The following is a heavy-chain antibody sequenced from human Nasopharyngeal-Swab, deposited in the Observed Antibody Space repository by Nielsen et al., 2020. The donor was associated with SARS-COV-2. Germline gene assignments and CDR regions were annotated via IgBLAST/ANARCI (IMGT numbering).Heavy chain of an antibody. CDR3: ARGFIVATIFHYYYYMDV. J-gene: IGHJ6*03. V-gene: IGHV1-8*01. CDR2: LKPHSGNT. D-gene: IGHD5-12*01. Sequence: WVRPAPGLGLVWMGWLKPHSGNTGSAQKFQGRVTMTRNTSISTAYMELSSLRSEDTAVYYCARGFIVATIFHYYYYMDVWGKGTTVTVSS.